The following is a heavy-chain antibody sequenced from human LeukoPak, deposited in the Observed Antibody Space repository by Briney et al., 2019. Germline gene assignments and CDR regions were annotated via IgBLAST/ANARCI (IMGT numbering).Heavy chain of an antibody. D-gene: IGHD2-2*01. CDR3: ARDLGDQLLDPNAFDI. J-gene: IGHJ3*02. V-gene: IGHV3-48*03. CDR2: ISSSGSTI. Sequence: GGSLRLSCAAPGFTFSSYEMNWVRQAPGKGLEWVSYISSSGSTIYYADSVKGRFTISRDNAKNSLYLQMNSLRAEDTAVYYCARDLGDQLLDPNAFDIWGQGTMVTVSS. CDR1: GFTFSSYE.